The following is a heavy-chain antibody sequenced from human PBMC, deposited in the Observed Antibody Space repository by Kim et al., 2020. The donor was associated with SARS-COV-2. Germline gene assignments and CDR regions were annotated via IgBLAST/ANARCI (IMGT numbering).Heavy chain of an antibody. CDR1: GGSISSYY. D-gene: IGHD3-22*01. J-gene: IGHJ4*02. CDR3: ARSNDSSGYYYSYDY. V-gene: IGHV4-59*13. CDR2: MYYSGST. Sequence: SETLSLTCTVSGGSISSYYWSWIRQPPGKGLEWIGYMYYSGSTNYNPSLKSRVTISVDTSKNQFSLKLSSVTAADTAVYYCARSNDSSGYYYSYDYWGQGTLVAFSS.